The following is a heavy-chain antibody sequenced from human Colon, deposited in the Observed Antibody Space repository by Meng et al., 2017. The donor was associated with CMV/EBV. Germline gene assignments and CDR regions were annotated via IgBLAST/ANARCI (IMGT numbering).Heavy chain of an antibody. CDR1: GASITTYY. J-gene: IGHJ4*02. D-gene: IGHD3-10*01. V-gene: IGHV4-4*07. Sequence: QVQLQESGPGPVKPLETLSLASSVLGASITTYYGAWIRQPAGKGLEFIGRLRPTGSIDYNPSLMSRVTMSVDTSKNQLSLNLKSVTAADTAVYYCVRAAARGVPVDHWGQGMLVTVSS. CDR2: LRPTGSI. CDR3: VRAAARGVPVDH.